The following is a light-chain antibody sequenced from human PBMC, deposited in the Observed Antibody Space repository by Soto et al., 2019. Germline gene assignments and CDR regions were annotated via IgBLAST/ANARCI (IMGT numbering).Light chain of an antibody. Sequence: SYELTQAPSVSVSPGMTATITCGGNNIGGQSVHWYQQKPGQAPVLVMFYDRVRPSGIPDRFSGSNSGNTATLTISRVEAGDEADYYCQVWDSSGDHLGVFGGGTKLTVL. V-gene: IGLV3-21*01. CDR3: QVWDSSGDHLGV. J-gene: IGLJ3*02. CDR1: NIGGQS. CDR2: YDR.